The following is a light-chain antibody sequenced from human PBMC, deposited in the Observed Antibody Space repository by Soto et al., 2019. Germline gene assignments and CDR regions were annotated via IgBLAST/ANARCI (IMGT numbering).Light chain of an antibody. J-gene: IGKJ4*01. CDR1: QSVSSY. V-gene: IGKV3-20*01. Sequence: EIVLTQSPGTLSFSPGERATLSCRASQSVSSYLAWYQQKPGQAPRLLIYGVSSRATGIPDRFSGSGSGTDFTLTISRLEPEDFAVYYCQQYVTSPLTFGGGTKVDIK. CDR2: GVS. CDR3: QQYVTSPLT.